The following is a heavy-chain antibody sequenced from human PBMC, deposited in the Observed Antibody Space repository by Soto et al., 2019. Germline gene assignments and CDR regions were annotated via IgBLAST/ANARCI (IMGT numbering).Heavy chain of an antibody. V-gene: IGHV4-34*01. CDR3: ARGYGWELPTYYFDY. J-gene: IGHJ4*02. CDR2: INHSGST. D-gene: IGHD1-26*01. CDR1: GGSFSGYY. Sequence: QVQLQQWGAGLLKPSETLSLTCAVYGGSFSGYYWSWIRQPPGKGLEWIGEINHSGSTNYNPSLKSRVTISVDTSKNQFSLKLSSVTAADTAVYYCARGYGWELPTYYFDYWGQGTLVTVSS.